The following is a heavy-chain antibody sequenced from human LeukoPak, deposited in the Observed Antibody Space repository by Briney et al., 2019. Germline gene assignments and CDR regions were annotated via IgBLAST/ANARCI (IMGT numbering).Heavy chain of an antibody. CDR3: AKDSYYDSSGYYSN. Sequence: GGSLRLSCAASGFTFDDYAMHWVRQAPGKGLEWVSGISWNSGSIGYADSVKGRFTISRDNAMNSLYLQMNSLRAEDTALYYCAKDSYYDSSGYYSNWGQGTLVTVSS. CDR1: GFTFDDYA. D-gene: IGHD3-22*01. CDR2: ISWNSGSI. J-gene: IGHJ4*02. V-gene: IGHV3-9*01.